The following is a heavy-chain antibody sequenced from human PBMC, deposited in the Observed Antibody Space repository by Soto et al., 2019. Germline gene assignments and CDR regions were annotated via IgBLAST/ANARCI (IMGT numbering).Heavy chain of an antibody. CDR3: ARVPSSGWPYFFDN. Sequence: PGESLKISCKTFGYSFSTYWIGWVRQMPGKGLEWMGIIYPGDSDARYSPSFQGQVTISADKSISTAYLQWSSLKASDTAMYYSARVPSSGWPYFFDNWGLGTLVTVSS. CDR1: GYSFSTYW. CDR2: IYPGDSDA. J-gene: IGHJ4*02. D-gene: IGHD6-19*01. V-gene: IGHV5-51*01.